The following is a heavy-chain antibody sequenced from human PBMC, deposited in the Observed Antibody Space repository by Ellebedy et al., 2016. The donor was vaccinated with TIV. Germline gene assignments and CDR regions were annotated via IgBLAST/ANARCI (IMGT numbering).Heavy chain of an antibody. CDR1: GFNFINSW. V-gene: IGHV3-7*01. Sequence: GGSLRLSXVASGFNFINSWMTWVRQTPGKGLEWVASINSDGSEKRYVDSVKGRFTFSRDNAANSVYLQLSSLRADDTAVYYCAREDSWDLHDHWGQGTLVTVSS. D-gene: IGHD3-22*01. CDR2: INSDGSEK. J-gene: IGHJ4*02. CDR3: AREDSWDLHDH.